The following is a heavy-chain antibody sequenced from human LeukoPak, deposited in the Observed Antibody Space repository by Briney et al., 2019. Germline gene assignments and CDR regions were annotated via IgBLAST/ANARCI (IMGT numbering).Heavy chain of an antibody. J-gene: IGHJ4*02. V-gene: IGHV3-7*03. CDR3: ARCYYDGSGFYYYFDY. CDR1: GFTFGKYW. CDR2: IKLDGSEK. Sequence: PGGSLRLSCVASGFTFGKYWMSWVRQAPGKGLEWVANIKLDGSEKNYVDSVKGRFTISRDNTKNSLYLQMNSLRAEDTAVYYCARCYYDGSGFYYYFDYWGQGTLVTVSS. D-gene: IGHD3-22*01.